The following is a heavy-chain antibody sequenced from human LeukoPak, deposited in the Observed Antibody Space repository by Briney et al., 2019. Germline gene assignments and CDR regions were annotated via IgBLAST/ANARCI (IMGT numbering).Heavy chain of an antibody. CDR1: GYRFTVYY. CDR3: ATLYGDYVISDY. V-gene: IGHV1-2*02. Sequence: ASVTVSCTASGYRFTVYYIHWVRQAPGKGLEWMGWINPNSGGTHYAQKFLGRVTMTRDTSINTAYLELSRLTSDDTALYYCATLYGDYVISDYWGQGTLVTVSS. D-gene: IGHD4-17*01. CDR2: INPNSGGT. J-gene: IGHJ4*02.